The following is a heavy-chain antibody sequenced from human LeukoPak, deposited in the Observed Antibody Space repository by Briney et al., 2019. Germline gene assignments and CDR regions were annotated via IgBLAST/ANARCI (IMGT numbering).Heavy chain of an antibody. Sequence: GGSLRLSCTASGFSFSTYSMNWVRQAPGKGLEWVSYIVGSSSNIYYADSVKGRFTISRDNSKNTLYLQMNSLRAEDTAVYYCAKSIVAARPPHYFDYWGQGTLVTVSS. CDR1: GFSFSTYS. J-gene: IGHJ4*02. V-gene: IGHV3-48*01. CDR2: IVGSSSNI. CDR3: AKSIVAARPPHYFDY. D-gene: IGHD6-6*01.